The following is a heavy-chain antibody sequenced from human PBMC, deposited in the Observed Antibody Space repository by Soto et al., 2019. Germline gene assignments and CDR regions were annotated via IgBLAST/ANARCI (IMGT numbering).Heavy chain of an antibody. J-gene: IGHJ4*02. CDR2: ISGNGGST. CDR1: GFTFSNYG. V-gene: IGHV3-64D*06. D-gene: IGHD3-22*01. Sequence: GVLRLSCSASGFTFSNYGMHWVRQAPGKGLEYVSAISGNGGSTYYADSVEDRFTISRDNSKNTLYLQMSSLRSEDTAVYHCVKSPGYYSDGSTYYSVWGQGTLVTVSS. CDR3: VKSPGYYSDGSTYYSV.